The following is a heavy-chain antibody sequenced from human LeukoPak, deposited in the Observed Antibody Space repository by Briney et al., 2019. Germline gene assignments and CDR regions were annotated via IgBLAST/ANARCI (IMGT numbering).Heavy chain of an antibody. CDR1: GFTFSSYG. J-gene: IGHJ4*02. CDR2: MRYDENNK. V-gene: IGHV3-30*02. D-gene: IGHD2-21*02. Sequence: GGSLRLSCAASGFTFSSYGMHWVRQAPGKGLECVAFMRYDENNKYYADSVKGRFTISRDNSKNTLYLQMNSLRAEDTAVYYCAKDWRAYCGGDCYSYFDYWGQGALVTVSS. CDR3: AKDWRAYCGGDCYSYFDY.